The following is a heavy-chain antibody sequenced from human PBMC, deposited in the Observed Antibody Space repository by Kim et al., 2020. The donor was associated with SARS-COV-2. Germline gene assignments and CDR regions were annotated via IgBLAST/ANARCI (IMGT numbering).Heavy chain of an antibody. CDR1: GGSISSSSYY. CDR3: ARHWYYYDSSGYPLDY. V-gene: IGHV4-39*01. Sequence: SETLSLTCTVSGGSISSSSYYWGWIRQPPVKGLEWIGSIYYSGSTYYNPSLKSRVTISVDTSKNQFSLKLSSVTAADTAVYYCARHWYYYDSSGYPLDYWGQGTLVTVSS. CDR2: IYYSGST. D-gene: IGHD3-22*01. J-gene: IGHJ4*02.